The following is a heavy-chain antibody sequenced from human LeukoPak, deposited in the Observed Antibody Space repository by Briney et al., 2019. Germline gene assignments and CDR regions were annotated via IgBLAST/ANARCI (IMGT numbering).Heavy chain of an antibody. J-gene: IGHJ4*02. CDR3: ATDFPCSSTSCYWGY. CDR2: ISYDGSNK. V-gene: IGHV3-30-3*01. D-gene: IGHD2-2*01. Sequence: PGRSLRLSCAASGFTFSSYAMHWVRQAPGKGLEWVAVISYDGSNKYYADSVKGRFTISRDNSKNTLYVQMNSLRVEDTAVYYCATDFPCSSTSCYWGYWGQGTLVTVSS. CDR1: GFTFSSYA.